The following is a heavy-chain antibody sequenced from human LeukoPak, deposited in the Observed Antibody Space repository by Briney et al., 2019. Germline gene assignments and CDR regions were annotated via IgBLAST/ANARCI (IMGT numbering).Heavy chain of an antibody. D-gene: IGHD6-6*01. Sequence: PGGSLRLSCAASGFTFDDYGMSWVRQAPGKGLEWVSGINWNGGSTGYADSVKGRFTISRDNAKNSLYLQMNSLRAEDTALYYCARAYGAARPIYYYYGMDVWGQGTTVTVSS. CDR1: GFTFDDYG. J-gene: IGHJ6*02. CDR2: INWNGGST. CDR3: ARAYGAARPIYYYYGMDV. V-gene: IGHV3-20*04.